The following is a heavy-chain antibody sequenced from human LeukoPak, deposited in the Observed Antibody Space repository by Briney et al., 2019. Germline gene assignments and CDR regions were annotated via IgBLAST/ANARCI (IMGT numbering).Heavy chain of an antibody. J-gene: IGHJ5*02. Sequence: GGSLRLSCAASGFTFSSYNMNWVRQAPGKGLEWVSSISSSSSSYIYYADSLKGRFTISRDNAKNSLFLQMNSLRAEDTAVYYCARNLNSWFDPWGQGTLVTVSS. CDR2: ISSSSSSYI. CDR1: GFTFSSYN. V-gene: IGHV3-21*01. CDR3: ARNLNSWFDP. D-gene: IGHD3-9*01.